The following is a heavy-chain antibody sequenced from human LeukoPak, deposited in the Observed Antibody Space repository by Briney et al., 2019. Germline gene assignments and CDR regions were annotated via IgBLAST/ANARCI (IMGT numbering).Heavy chain of an antibody. V-gene: IGHV1-2*02. CDR1: GGTFSSYA. Sequence: ASVKVSCKASGGTFSSYAISWVRQAPGQGLEWMGWINPNSGGTNYAQKFQGRVTMTRDTSISTVYMEMSRLRSDDTAAYYCARESVPAVAARRGLNYWGQGTLVAVSS. D-gene: IGHD6-6*01. J-gene: IGHJ4*02. CDR3: ARESVPAVAARRGLNY. CDR2: INPNSGGT.